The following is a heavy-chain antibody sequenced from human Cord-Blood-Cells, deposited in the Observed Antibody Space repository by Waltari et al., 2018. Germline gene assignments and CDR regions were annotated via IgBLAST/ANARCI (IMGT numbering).Heavy chain of an antibody. CDR2: IKQDGSEK. Sequence: EVQLVESGGGLVQPGGSLRLSCAASGFTFSSYWMSWVRQAPGKGVGGWANIKQDGSEKYYVESVKVRFTISRDNAKNSLYLQMNSLRAEDTAVYYCARVGFGVCFDYWGQGTLVTVSS. CDR3: ARVGFGVCFDY. V-gene: IGHV3-7*01. J-gene: IGHJ4*02. CDR1: GFTFSSYW. D-gene: IGHD2-8*01.